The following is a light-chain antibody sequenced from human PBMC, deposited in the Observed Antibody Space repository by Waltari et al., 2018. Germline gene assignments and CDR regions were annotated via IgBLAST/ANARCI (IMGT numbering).Light chain of an antibody. CDR3: QQYNNWPPGT. CDR2: GAS. Sequence: EIVMTQSTATLSVSPGERATLSCRARQSVSSNLAWYQQKPGQAPRLLIYGASTRATGIPARFSGSGSGTEFTLTISSLQSEDFAVYYCQQYNNWPPGTFGQGTKVEIK. V-gene: IGKV3-15*01. J-gene: IGKJ1*01. CDR1: QSVSSN.